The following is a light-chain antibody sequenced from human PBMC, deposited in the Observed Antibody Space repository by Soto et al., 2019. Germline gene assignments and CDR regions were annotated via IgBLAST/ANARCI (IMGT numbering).Light chain of an antibody. J-gene: IGKJ1*01. CDR1: QSIRSN. CDR3: QQYHIWPPWT. Sequence: EIVMTQSPDTLSLSPGEGATLSCRVSQSIRSNLAWYQQRPGQAPRLLMYGASTRADGIPARFTGSGSGTEFTLTISSLQSEDFPVYYCQQYHIWPPWTSGQGTQVELK. CDR2: GAS. V-gene: IGKV3-15*01.